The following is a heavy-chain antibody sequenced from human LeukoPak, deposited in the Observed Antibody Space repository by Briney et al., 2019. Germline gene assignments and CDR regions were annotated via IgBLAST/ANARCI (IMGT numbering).Heavy chain of an antibody. J-gene: IGHJ4*02. D-gene: IGHD3-10*01. CDR1: GYTFTNYG. Sequence: ASVKVSCKASGYTFTNYGINWVRQAPGQGLEWMGWISTYNGNTIYAQKVQGRVTMTEDTSTDTAYMELSSLRSEDTAVYYCATGILYGSGSYYNKGGYYFDYWGQGTLVTVSS. V-gene: IGHV1-18*01. CDR3: ATGILYGSGSYYNKGGYYFDY. CDR2: ISTYNGNT.